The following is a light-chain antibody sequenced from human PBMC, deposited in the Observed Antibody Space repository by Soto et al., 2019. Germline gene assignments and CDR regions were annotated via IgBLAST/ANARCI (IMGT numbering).Light chain of an antibody. CDR2: DAS. CDR3: QQRSKWPPVT. Sequence: EIVLTQSPATLSLSPGERATLSCRASQSVGSYLAWFQQKPGQAPRLLIYDASNRATGIPARFSGSGSGTDFTLTISSLEPEDFAVYYCQQRSKWPPVTFGGGTKVEIK. J-gene: IGKJ4*01. V-gene: IGKV3-11*01. CDR1: QSVGSY.